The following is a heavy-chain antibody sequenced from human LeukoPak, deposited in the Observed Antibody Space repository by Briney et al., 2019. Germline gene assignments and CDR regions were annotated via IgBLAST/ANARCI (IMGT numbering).Heavy chain of an antibody. Sequence: GRSLRLSCAASGFTFSSCAMHWVRQAPGKGLEWVAVISYDGNNKYYADSVKGRFTISRDNSKNTLYLQMNSLRAEDTAVYYCARDVEMATISFYYYYYAMDVWGQGTTVTVSS. D-gene: IGHD5-24*01. J-gene: IGHJ6*02. CDR3: ARDVEMATISFYYYYYAMDV. V-gene: IGHV3-30-3*01. CDR1: GFTFSSCA. CDR2: ISYDGNNK.